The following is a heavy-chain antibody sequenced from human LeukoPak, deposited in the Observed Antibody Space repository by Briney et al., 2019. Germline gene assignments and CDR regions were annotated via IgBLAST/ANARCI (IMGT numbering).Heavy chain of an antibody. CDR1: GGSISSGGYY. D-gene: IGHD6-13*01. CDR2: IYYSGST. J-gene: IGHJ6*04. V-gene: IGHV4-31*03. CDR3: ARGALVWGYYYYGMDV. Sequence: PSETLSLTCTVSGGSISSGGYYWSWICQHPGKGLEWIGYIYYSGSTYYNPSLKSRVTISVDTSKNQFSLKLSSVTAADTAVYYCARGALVWGYYYYGMDVWGKGTTVTVSS.